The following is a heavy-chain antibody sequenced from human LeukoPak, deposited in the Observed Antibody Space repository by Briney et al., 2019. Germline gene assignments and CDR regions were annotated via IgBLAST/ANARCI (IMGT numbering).Heavy chain of an antibody. CDR2: IYTSGST. V-gene: IGHV4-61*02. CDR3: ARSRSGDYYYYYMDV. Sequence: SETLSLTCTVSGGSISSGSYYWSWIRQPAGKGLKWIGRIYTSGSTNYNPSLKSRVTISVDTSNNQFSLRLSSVTAADTAVYYCARSRSGDYYYYYMDVWGKGTTVTVSS. D-gene: IGHD3-3*01. J-gene: IGHJ6*03. CDR1: GGSISSGSYY.